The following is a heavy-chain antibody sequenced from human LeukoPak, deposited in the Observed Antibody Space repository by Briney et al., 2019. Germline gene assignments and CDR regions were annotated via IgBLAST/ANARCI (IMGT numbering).Heavy chain of an antibody. CDR3: IRHGISFDY. J-gene: IGHJ4*02. CDR1: GFTFNCSS. D-gene: IGHD3-3*02. Sequence: GGSLKLSCAASGFTFNCSSMHWVRQASGQGLEWFGRIRNKTHSYATAYAAPVKGRFTISRDDSKNTAYLQMNSLTAEDTAVYYCIRHGISFDYWGQGTLVTVSS. CDR2: IRNKTHSYAT. V-gene: IGHV3-73*01.